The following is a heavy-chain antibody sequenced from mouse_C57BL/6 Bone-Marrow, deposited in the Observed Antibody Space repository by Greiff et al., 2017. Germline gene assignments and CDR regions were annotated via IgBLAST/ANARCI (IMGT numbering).Heavy chain of an antibody. CDR2: IDPENGDT. V-gene: IGHV14-4*01. J-gene: IGHJ3*01. Sequence: EVQLQQSGAELVRPGASVKLSCTASGFNIKDDYMHWVKQRPEQGLEWIGWIDPENGDTEYASKFQGKATITADPSSNTAYLQLSSLTSEDTAVYYCTTYSSCGYDEFAYWGQGTLVTVSA. CDR3: TTYSSCGYDEFAY. CDR1: GFNIKDDY. D-gene: IGHD2-12*01.